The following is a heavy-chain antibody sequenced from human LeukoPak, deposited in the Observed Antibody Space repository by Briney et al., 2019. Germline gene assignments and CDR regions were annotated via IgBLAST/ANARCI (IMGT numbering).Heavy chain of an antibody. J-gene: IGHJ4*02. Sequence: GGSLRLSCAASGFTLSSYAMTWVRQAPGRGLEWVSRVDGGGGGTYYADSVKGRFTISRDNSKDTLYLQMNGLRAEDTAVYFCAKQSAGSAAWYSLHYDFWGQGTLVTVSS. D-gene: IGHD6-13*01. CDR2: VDGGGGGT. CDR1: GFTLSSYA. CDR3: AKQSAGSAAWYSLHYDF. V-gene: IGHV3-23*01.